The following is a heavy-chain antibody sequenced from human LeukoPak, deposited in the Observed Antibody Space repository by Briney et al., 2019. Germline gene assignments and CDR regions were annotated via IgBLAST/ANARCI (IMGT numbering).Heavy chain of an antibody. V-gene: IGHV4-34*01. J-gene: IGHJ3*02. Sequence: ASETLSLTCAVYGGSFSGYYWSWIRQPPGKGLEWIGEINHSGSTNYNPSLKSRVTISVDTSKNQFSLKLSSVTAADTAVYYCARRYSGSSYDAFDIWGQGTMVTVSS. CDR1: GGSFSGYY. CDR2: INHSGST. CDR3: ARRYSGSSYDAFDI. D-gene: IGHD1-26*01.